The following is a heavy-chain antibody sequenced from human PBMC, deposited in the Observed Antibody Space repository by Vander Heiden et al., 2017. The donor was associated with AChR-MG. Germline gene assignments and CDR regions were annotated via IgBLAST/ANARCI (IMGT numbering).Heavy chain of an antibody. CDR2: IKSTNNGGTT. V-gene: IGHV3-15*01. CDR1: GFTFNKAW. Sequence: EVQLMESGGGLVQPGGSLRLSCEASGFTFNKAWMSWARQAPGKGLEWVGRIKSTNNGGTTDYAAPVKGRFSISRDDSKNTLYLQMNSLKIEDTGVYYCTTDQAIGPRPIFDSWGQGSLVTVSS. J-gene: IGHJ4*02. CDR3: TTDQAIGPRPIFDS. D-gene: IGHD3-22*01.